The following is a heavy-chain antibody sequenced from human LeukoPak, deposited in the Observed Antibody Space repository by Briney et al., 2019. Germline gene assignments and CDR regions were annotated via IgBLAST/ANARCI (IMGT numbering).Heavy chain of an antibody. CDR1: GFTFSSYG. V-gene: IGHV3-30*18. J-gene: IGHJ6*02. CDR2: ISYDGSNK. D-gene: IGHD1-26*01. Sequence: GRSLRLSCAASGFTFSSYGMHWVRQAPGKGLEWVAVISYDGSNKYYADSVKGRFTISRDNSKNTLYLQMNSLRAEDTAVYYCAKDLVGATTAYYYGMDVWGQGTTVTVSS. CDR3: AKDLVGATTAYYYGMDV.